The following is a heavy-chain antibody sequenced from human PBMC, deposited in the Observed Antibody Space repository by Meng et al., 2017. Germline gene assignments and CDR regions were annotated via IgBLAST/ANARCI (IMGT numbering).Heavy chain of an antibody. J-gene: IGHJ4*02. Sequence: QVQLQQWGPGLFKPSEPLSLTRPFYGGSFSGYYWSWIRQPPGKGLEWIGEINHSGSTNYNPSLKSRVTISVDTSKNQFSLKLSSVTAADTAVYYCARRGIAARPFYYWGQGTLVTVSS. D-gene: IGHD6-6*01. CDR2: INHSGST. V-gene: IGHV4-34*01. CDR1: GGSFSGYY. CDR3: ARRGIAARPFYY.